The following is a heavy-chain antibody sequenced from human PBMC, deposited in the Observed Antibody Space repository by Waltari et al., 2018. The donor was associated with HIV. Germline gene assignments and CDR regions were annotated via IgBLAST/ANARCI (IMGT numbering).Heavy chain of an antibody. CDR1: GLIFRTNC. CDR2: ISSSSTTI. D-gene: IGHD2-2*01. CDR3: ARDYCSSTSCTVDY. V-gene: IGHV3-48*01. J-gene: IGHJ4*02. Sequence: EVQLVESGGGLLQPGGSLRLPWPASGLIFRTNCMNCVGQSPGKGLEWVSHISSSSTTIYYADSVKGRFTISRDNAKNSLYLQMNSLRAEDTAVYYCARDYCSSTSCTVDYWGQGTLVTVSS.